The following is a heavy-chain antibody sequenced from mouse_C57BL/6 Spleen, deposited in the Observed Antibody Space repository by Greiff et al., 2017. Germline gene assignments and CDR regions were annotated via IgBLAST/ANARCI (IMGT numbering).Heavy chain of an antibody. CDR1: GFNIKDDY. J-gene: IGHJ4*01. D-gene: IGHD3-2*02. CDR2: IDPENGDT. Sequence: EVQLQESGAELVRPGASVKLSCTASGFNIKDDYMHWVKQRPEQGLEWIGWIDPENGDTEYASKFQGKATITADTSSNTAYLQLSSLTSEDTAVYYCLSGHYAMDYWGQGTSVTVSS. CDR3: LSGHYAMDY. V-gene: IGHV14-4*01.